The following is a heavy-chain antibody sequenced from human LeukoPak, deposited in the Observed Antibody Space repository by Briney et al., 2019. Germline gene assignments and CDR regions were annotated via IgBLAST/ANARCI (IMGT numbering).Heavy chain of an antibody. CDR1: GFTFSDYY. CDR3: ARLNYDFWSGPTWFDP. CDR2: ISSSGSTI. J-gene: IGHJ5*02. D-gene: IGHD3-3*01. Sequence: KSGGSLRLSCAASGFTFSDYYMSWIRQAPGKGLEWVSYISSSGSTIYYADSVKGRFTISRDNAKNSLYLQMNSLRAEDTAVYYCARLNYDFWSGPTWFDPWGQGTLVTVSS. V-gene: IGHV3-11*04.